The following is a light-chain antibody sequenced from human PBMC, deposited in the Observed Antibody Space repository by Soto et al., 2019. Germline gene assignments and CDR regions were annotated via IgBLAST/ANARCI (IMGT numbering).Light chain of an antibody. Sequence: VLTQPHSVSGTPGQRVTISCSGSSSNIGTNTVHWFQQLPGTAPKVLIYRTDQRPSGVPERFSGSKSGTSASLAISELQSEDEADYYCAAWDDSLNGHVFGTGTKVTVL. J-gene: IGLJ1*01. V-gene: IGLV1-44*01. CDR2: RTD. CDR3: AAWDDSLNGHV. CDR1: SSNIGTNT.